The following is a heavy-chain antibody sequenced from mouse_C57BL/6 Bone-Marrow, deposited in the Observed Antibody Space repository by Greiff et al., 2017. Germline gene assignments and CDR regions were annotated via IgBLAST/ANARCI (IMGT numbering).Heavy chain of an antibody. CDR1: GYTFTSYW. V-gene: IGHV1-7*01. J-gene: IGHJ1*03. CDR2: INPSSGYT. Sequence: VQLQQSGAELAKPGASVKLSCKASGYTFTSYWMHWVKQRPGQGLEWIGYINPSSGYTKYNQKFKDKATLTADKSSSTAYMQQSSLTYEDSAVYYCARLIKSRYWYFDVWGTGTTVTVSS. CDR3: ARLIKSRYWYFDV.